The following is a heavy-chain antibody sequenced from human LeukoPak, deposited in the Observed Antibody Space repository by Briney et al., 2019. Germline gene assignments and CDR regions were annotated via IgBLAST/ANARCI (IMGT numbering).Heavy chain of an antibody. CDR1: GGSISSSSYY. J-gene: IGHJ4*02. D-gene: IGHD2-2*01. V-gene: IGHV4-39*01. CDR3: ARLGIVVVPADFDY. CDR2: IYYSGST. Sequence: PSETLSLTCTVSGGSISSSSYYWGWIRQPPGKGLAWIGSIYYSGSTYYNPSLKSRVTISVDTSKNQFSLKLSSVTAADTAVYYCARLGIVVVPADFDYWGQGTLVTVSS.